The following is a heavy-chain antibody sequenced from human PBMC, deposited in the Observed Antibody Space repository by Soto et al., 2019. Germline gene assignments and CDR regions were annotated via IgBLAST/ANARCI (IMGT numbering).Heavy chain of an antibody. D-gene: IGHD6-25*01. CDR3: ARSGAARFEY. Sequence: QVQLQESGPRLVKPSGTLSLTCTVSGGSISSSHWWSWVRQSPGKGLEWIGEIFQTGSTNYKPSLKSRVTISLDKSKNQFSLNLASVTAADTAVYYCARSGAARFEYWGQGTLVTVSS. CDR2: IFQTGST. V-gene: IGHV4-4*02. CDR1: GGSISSSHW. J-gene: IGHJ4*02.